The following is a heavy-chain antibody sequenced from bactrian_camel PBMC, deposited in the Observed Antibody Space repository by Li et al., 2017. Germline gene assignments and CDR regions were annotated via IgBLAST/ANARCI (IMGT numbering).Heavy chain of an antibody. D-gene: IGHD2*01. CDR2: ITSSGGTP. CDR1: GFTFSTYA. J-gene: IGHJ6*01. V-gene: IGHV3S31*01. CDR3: ARGNSVWCSSRMADLADFRY. Sequence: VQLVESGGGLVQPGGSLRLSCAASGFTFSTYAMSWVRQAPGKGLEWVSLITSSGGTPLYADSVKGRFTISRDNAKNTLYLQLNSLKTEDTAMYYCARGNSVWCSSRMADLADFRYWGQGTQVT.